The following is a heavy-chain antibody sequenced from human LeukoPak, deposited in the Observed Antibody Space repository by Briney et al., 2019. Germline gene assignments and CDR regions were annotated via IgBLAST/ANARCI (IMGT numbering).Heavy chain of an antibody. D-gene: IGHD2-21*02. CDR3: AREGDNADFDY. V-gene: IGHV3-21*01. CDR2: ISTRSSYI. Sequence: GGSLRLSCAASGFIFSSYSMNWVRQAPGKGLEWVSTISTRSSYIYYADSLKGRFTISRDNAENSLYLQMDSLTAEDTAIYYCAREGDNADFDYWGHGTLVTVSS. CDR1: GFIFSSYS. J-gene: IGHJ4*01.